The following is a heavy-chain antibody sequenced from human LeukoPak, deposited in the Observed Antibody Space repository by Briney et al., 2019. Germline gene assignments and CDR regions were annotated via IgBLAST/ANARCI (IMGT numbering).Heavy chain of an antibody. CDR3: ASEPYDFWSGPKYYFDY. CDR2: IYYSGST. CDR1: GGSISSYY. V-gene: IGHV4-59*08. D-gene: IGHD3-3*01. J-gene: IGHJ4*02. Sequence: SETLSLTCTVSGGSISSYYWSRIRQPPGKGLEWIGYIYYSGSTNYNPSLKSRVTISVDTSKNQFSLKLSSVTAADTAVYYCASEPYDFWSGPKYYFDYWGQGTLVTVSS.